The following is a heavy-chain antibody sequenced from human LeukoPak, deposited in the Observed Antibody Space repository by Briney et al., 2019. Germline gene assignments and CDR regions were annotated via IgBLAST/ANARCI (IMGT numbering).Heavy chain of an antibody. Sequence: GGSLRLSCAASGFTFSSYWMSWVRQAPGKGLEWVVNIKQDGSEKYYVDSVKGRFTISRDNAKNSLYLQMNSLRAEDTAVYYCARALLYYGSGSYPSPYFDYWGQGTLVTVSS. V-gene: IGHV3-7*01. CDR3: ARALLYYGSGSYPSPYFDY. CDR2: IKQDGSEK. D-gene: IGHD3-10*01. CDR1: GFTFSSYW. J-gene: IGHJ4*02.